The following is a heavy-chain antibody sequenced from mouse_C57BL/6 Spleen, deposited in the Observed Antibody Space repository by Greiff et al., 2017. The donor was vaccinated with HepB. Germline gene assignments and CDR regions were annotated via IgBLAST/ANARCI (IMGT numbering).Heavy chain of an antibody. D-gene: IGHD1-1*01. Sequence: EVQLQQSGPELVKPGASVKMSCKASGYTFTDYNMHWVKQRHGKSLEWIGYINPNNGGTSYNQKFKGKATLTVNKSSSTAYMELRSLTSEASAVYYCAYGSSYFDDWGQGTTLTVSS. CDR2: INPNNGGT. CDR1: GYTFTDYN. CDR3: AYGSSYFDD. V-gene: IGHV1-22*01. J-gene: IGHJ2*01.